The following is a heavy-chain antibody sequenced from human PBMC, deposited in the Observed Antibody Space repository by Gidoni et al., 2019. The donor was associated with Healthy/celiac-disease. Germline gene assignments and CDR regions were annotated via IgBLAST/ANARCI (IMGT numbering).Heavy chain of an antibody. CDR2: ISGSGGST. CDR1: GFTFSSYA. CDR3: AKSMPNCSGGSCYSPYYYGMDV. Sequence: EVQLLESGGGLVQPGGSLRLSCAASGFTFSSYAMSWVRQAPGKGLEWVSAISGSGGSTYYADSVKGRFTIPRDNSKNTLYLQMNSLRAEDTAVYYCAKSMPNCSGGSCYSPYYYGMDVWGQGTTVTVSS. J-gene: IGHJ6*02. D-gene: IGHD2-15*01. V-gene: IGHV3-23*01.